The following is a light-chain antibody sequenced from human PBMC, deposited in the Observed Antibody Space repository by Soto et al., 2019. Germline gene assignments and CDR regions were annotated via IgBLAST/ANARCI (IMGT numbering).Light chain of an antibody. CDR3: CSYAGSSSLV. CDR1: SSDVGGYRL. CDR2: EVT. V-gene: IGLV2-23*02. Sequence: QSVLTQPAFVSGSPGQSITISCIGTSSDVGGYRLVSWYQQHPGKAPKLIIYEVTERPSGVSSRFSASKSGNTASLTISGLQPEDEADYYCCSYAGSSSLVFGGGTKVTVL. J-gene: IGLJ3*02.